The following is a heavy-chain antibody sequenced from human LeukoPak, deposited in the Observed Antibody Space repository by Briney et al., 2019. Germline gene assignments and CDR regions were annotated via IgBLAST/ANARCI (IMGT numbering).Heavy chain of an antibody. Sequence: SETLSLTCTVSGGSISSYYWSWIRQPPGKGLEWIGYIYYSGSTNYNPSLKSRVTISVDTSKNQFSLKLSSVTAADTAVYYCAAYYYDSSGYYYFDYWGQGTLVTVSS. J-gene: IGHJ4*02. CDR2: IYYSGST. CDR1: GGSISSYY. CDR3: AAYYYDSSGYYYFDY. D-gene: IGHD3-22*01. V-gene: IGHV4-59*01.